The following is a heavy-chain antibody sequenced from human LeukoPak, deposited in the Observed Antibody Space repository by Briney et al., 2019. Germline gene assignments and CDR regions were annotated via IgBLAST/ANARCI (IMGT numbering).Heavy chain of an antibody. Sequence: GGSLRLSCAASGFTFSDYYMSWIRQAPGKGLEWVSYISSSSSYTNYADSVKGRFTISRDIAKNSLYLQMNSLTAEDTAVYYCASGDSSSPGHFDYWGQGTLVTVSS. CDR2: ISSSSSYT. V-gene: IGHV3-11*06. D-gene: IGHD6-13*01. CDR3: ASGDSSSPGHFDY. J-gene: IGHJ4*02. CDR1: GFTFSDYY.